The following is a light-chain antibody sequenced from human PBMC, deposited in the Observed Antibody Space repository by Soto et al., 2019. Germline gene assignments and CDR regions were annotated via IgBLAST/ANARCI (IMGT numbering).Light chain of an antibody. V-gene: IGKV1-13*02. CDR2: DAS. CDR1: QGISTA. Sequence: AIQLTQSPSSLSASVGDRVTITCRASQGISTALAWYQQKPGKSPDLLIYDASTLHSGVPSRFSGSGSGTHFTLTISNLQPEDFAHYYCQQFGNTPLTFGGGTKVHIK. J-gene: IGKJ4*01. CDR3: QQFGNTPLT.